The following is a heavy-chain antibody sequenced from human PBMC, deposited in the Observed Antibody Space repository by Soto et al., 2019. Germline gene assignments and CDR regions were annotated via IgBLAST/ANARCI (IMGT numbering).Heavy chain of an antibody. CDR1: GGSISSVGYS. J-gene: IGHJ3*02. D-gene: IGHD3-22*01. V-gene: IGHV4-30-2*02. CDR3: ARETYYYDSSGYYSGAFDI. CDR2: IYHSGST. Sequence: SETLSLTCAVSGGSISSVGYSWSWIRQPPGKGLEWIGYIYHSGSTYYNPSLKSRVTISVDRSKNQFSLKLSSVTAADTAVYYCARETYYYDSSGYYSGAFDIWGQGTMVTVSS.